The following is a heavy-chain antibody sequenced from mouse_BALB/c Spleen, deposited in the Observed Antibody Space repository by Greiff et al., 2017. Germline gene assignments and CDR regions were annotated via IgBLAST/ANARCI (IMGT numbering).Heavy chain of an antibody. J-gene: IGHJ1*01. V-gene: IGHV14-3*02. Sequence: EVQLQQSGAELVKPGASVKLSCTASGFNIKDTYMHWVKQRPEQGLEWIGRIDPANGNTKYDPKFQGKATITADTSSNTAYLQLSSLTSEDTAVYYCAIRKWWYFDVWGAGTTVTVSS. CDR3: AIRKWWYFDV. CDR2: IDPANGNT. D-gene: IGHD1-1*01. CDR1: GFNIKDTY.